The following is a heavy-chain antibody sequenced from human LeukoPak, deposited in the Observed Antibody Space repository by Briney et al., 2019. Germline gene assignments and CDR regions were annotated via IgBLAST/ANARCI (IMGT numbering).Heavy chain of an antibody. V-gene: IGHV3-7*01. CDR2: IKLDGSEK. Sequence: GGSLRLSCAASGFTFSSYWMSWVRQAPGKGLEWVANIKLDGSEKYYVDSVKGRFTISRDNAKNSLYLQMNSLRAEDTAVYYCARQRGSYSADYWGQGTLVTVSS. D-gene: IGHD1-26*01. CDR3: ARQRGSYSADY. CDR1: GFTFSSYW. J-gene: IGHJ4*02.